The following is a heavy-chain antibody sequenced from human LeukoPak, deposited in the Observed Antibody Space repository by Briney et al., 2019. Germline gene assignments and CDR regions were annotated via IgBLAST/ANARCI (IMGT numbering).Heavy chain of an antibody. V-gene: IGHV4-59*08. CDR3: ARHTYYHDSSGVLDN. CDR1: GGSISSYY. D-gene: IGHD3-22*01. CDR2: IYYSGST. Sequence: KPSETLSLTCTVSGGSISSYYWSWIRQPPGKGLEWIGYIYYSGSTNYNPSLKSRVTISVDTSKNQFSLKLSSVTAADTAVYYCARHTYYHDSSGVLDNWGQGTLVTVSS. J-gene: IGHJ4*02.